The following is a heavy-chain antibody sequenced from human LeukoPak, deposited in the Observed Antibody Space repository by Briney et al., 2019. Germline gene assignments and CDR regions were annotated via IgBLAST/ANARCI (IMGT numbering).Heavy chain of an antibody. CDR3: AIAQRAGSFDY. V-gene: IGHV3-7*01. J-gene: IGHJ4*02. CDR2: IKQDGSEK. CDR1: GFTFSSYW. Sequence: GGSLRLSCAASGFTFSSYWMSWVRQAPGKGLEWVANIKQDGSEKYYVDSVKGRFTISRDNAKNLLYLQMNSLRAEDTAVYYCAIAQRAGSFDYWGQGTLVTVSS. D-gene: IGHD6-19*01.